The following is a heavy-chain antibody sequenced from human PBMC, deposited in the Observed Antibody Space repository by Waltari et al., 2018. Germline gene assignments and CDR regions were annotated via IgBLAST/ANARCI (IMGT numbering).Heavy chain of an antibody. J-gene: IGHJ4*02. V-gene: IGHV4-4*02. CDR1: GDSISSSYW. Sequence: QLQLQESGPGLVKPSGTLSLTCAVSGDSISSSYWWSWVRQPPGKGLEWIGQIHGTGRTNYNPSFASRVDVSLDTSNNQVSLKVTSATAADTAVYYCARDRGRGLYLDSWGQGTLVTVSP. CDR3: ARDRGRGLYLDS. CDR2: IHGTGRT. D-gene: IGHD2-15*01.